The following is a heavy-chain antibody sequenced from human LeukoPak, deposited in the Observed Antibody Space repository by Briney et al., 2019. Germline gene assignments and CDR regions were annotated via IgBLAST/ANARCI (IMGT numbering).Heavy chain of an antibody. V-gene: IGHV3-74*01. CDR1: GSAFSRSW. Sequence: GGSLRLSCAASGSAFSRSWIHWVRQAPGKGLVWVSHINNDATRTTYADSVRGRFTISRDNAKNTVSLQMNSLRAEDTAVYYCASDGAYAMAVWGQGTTVTVSS. CDR3: ASDGAYAMAV. CDR2: INNDATRT. D-gene: IGHD1-26*01. J-gene: IGHJ6*02.